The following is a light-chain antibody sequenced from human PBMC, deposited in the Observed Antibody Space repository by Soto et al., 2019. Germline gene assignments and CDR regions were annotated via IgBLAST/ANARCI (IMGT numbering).Light chain of an antibody. CDR3: QQYTNWRT. CDR2: DAS. Sequence: EIVMTQSPATLSVSPGDRATLSCRASQSVSSNLAWYQQKPGQAPRLLIYDASTRATGIPARFSGSGSGTEFTLTISSLQSEDFAVYYCQQYTNWRTFGQGTKVEIK. J-gene: IGKJ1*01. CDR1: QSVSSN. V-gene: IGKV3-15*01.